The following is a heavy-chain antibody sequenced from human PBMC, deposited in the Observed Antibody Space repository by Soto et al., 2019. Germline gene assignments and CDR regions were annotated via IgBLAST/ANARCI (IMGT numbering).Heavy chain of an antibody. J-gene: IGHJ6*03. Sequence: QLQLQESGPGLVKPSETLSLTCTVSGGSISSSSYYWGWIRQPPGKVLEWIGSIYYSGSTYYNPSLKSRGTISVDTSKNKFSLKLSSVTAADTAVYYCARRGFSGGCTYYYYMDVWGKGTTVTVSS. CDR2: IYYSGST. CDR1: GGSISSSSYY. D-gene: IGHD1-26*01. V-gene: IGHV4-39*01. CDR3: ARRGFSGGCTYYYYMDV.